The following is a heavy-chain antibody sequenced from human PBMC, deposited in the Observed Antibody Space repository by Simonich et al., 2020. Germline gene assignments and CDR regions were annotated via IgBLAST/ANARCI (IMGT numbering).Heavy chain of an antibody. D-gene: IGHD3-10*01. V-gene: IGHV3-7*01. CDR2: IKQDGSEK. CDR1: GFTFSSYW. CDR3: ARDREVYGSGSYYNY. Sequence: EVQLVESGGGLVQPGGSLRLSCAASGFTFSSYWMSWVRQAPGEGLEWVANIKQDGSEKYYVDSVKGRFTISRDNAKNSLYLQMNSLRAEDTAVYYCARDREVYGSGSYYNYWGQGTLVTVSS. J-gene: IGHJ4*02.